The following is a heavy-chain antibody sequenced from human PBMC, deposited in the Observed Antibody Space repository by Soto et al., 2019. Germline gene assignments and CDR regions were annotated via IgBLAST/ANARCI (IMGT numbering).Heavy chain of an antibody. CDR2: IYYSGST. D-gene: IGHD1-7*01. CDR3: ARGGGWDRVTGTMMHNWFDP. CDR1: GGSIRSYY. J-gene: IGHJ5*02. Sequence: SETLSLTCTVSGGSIRSYYWSWIRQPPGKGLEWIGYIYYSGSTNYNPLVKSRVTISIDTSKNQLSLNLSSVTAADTAVYYCARGGGWDRVTGTMMHNWFDPWGQGTLVTVSS. V-gene: IGHV4-59*01.